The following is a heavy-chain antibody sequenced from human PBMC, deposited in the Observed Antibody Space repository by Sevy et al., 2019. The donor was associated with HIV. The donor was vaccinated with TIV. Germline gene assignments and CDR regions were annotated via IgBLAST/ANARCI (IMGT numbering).Heavy chain of an antibody. D-gene: IGHD3-22*01. V-gene: IGHV3-23*01. CDR2: ISGSGGST. CDR3: ANLITMIVVVITNDAFDI. CDR1: GFTFSSYA. Sequence: GGFLRLSCAASGFTFSSYAMSWVRQAPGKGLEWVSAISGSGGSTYYADSVKGRFTISRDNSKNTLYLQMNSLRAEDTAVYYCANLITMIVVVITNDAFDIWGQGTMVTVSS. J-gene: IGHJ3*02.